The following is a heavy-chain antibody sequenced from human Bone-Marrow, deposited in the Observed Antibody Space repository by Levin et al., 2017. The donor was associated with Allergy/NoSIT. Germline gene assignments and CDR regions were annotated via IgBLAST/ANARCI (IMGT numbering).Heavy chain of an antibody. CDR2: IFYTGTT. CDR1: GSSVTGYF. Sequence: SETLSLTCSVSGSSVTGYFWNWVRQSPGKGLEWIGYIFYTGTTNYNPSLEGRVTFSIDTSKNLFSLKLSSVTAADTAVYYCARDATTVTYSAFDVWGPGTMVTVSS. D-gene: IGHD4-11*01. CDR3: ARDATTVTYSAFDV. J-gene: IGHJ3*01. V-gene: IGHV4-59*02.